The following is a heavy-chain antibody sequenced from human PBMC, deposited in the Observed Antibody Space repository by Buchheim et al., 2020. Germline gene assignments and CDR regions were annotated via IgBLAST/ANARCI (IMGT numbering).Heavy chain of an antibody. J-gene: IGHJ4*02. Sequence: QVQLQESGPGLVKPSETLSLTCTVSGGSVSSGDYYWSWIRQPPGKGLEWIGYIYYSGSTNYNPSLKSRVTISVDTSKNQFSLKLSAVTAADTAVYYWARSGGSGPFAFDYWGQGTL. CDR1: GGSVSSGDYY. D-gene: IGHD3-10*01. V-gene: IGHV4-61*08. CDR3: ARSGGSGPFAFDY. CDR2: IYYSGST.